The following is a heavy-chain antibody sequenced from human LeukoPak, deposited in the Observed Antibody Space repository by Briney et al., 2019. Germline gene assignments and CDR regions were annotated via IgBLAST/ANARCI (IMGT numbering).Heavy chain of an antibody. CDR1: GFTFNNYA. D-gene: IGHD4-17*01. Sequence: GGSLRLSCAASGFTFNNYAMNWVRQAPGKGLEWVSSFSGGGETTYYPDSAKGRFTISRNNSQNTLYLQMNSLRAEDTAVYYCARDYADYVGYFFFDYWGQGTLVTVSS. CDR2: FSGGGETT. J-gene: IGHJ4*02. V-gene: IGHV3-23*01. CDR3: ARDYADYVGYFFFDY.